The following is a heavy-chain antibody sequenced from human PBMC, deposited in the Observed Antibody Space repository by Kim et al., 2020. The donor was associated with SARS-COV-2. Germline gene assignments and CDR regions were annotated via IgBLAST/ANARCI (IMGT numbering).Heavy chain of an antibody. V-gene: IGHV3-21*01. CDR1: GFTFSSYS. Sequence: GGSLRLSCAASGFTFSSYSMNWVRQAPGKGLEWVSSISSSSSYIYYADSVKGRFTISRDNAKNSLYLQMNSLRAEDTAVYYCARVIAAAGRLGRHDHYYYYGMDVWGQGTTVTVSS. CDR3: ARVIAAAGRLGRHDHYYYYGMDV. J-gene: IGHJ6*02. CDR2: ISSSSSYI. D-gene: IGHD6-13*01.